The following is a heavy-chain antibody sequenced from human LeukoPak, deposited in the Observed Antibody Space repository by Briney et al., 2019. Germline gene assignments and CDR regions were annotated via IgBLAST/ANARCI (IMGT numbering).Heavy chain of an antibody. CDR3: AKDESYYDSSGYPTANDY. CDR1: GFTFDDYA. J-gene: IGHJ4*02. Sequence: GGSLRLSCAASGFTFDDYAMHWVRQAPGKGLEWVPGISWNSGSIGYADSVKGRFTISRDNAKNSLYLQMNSLRAEDTAVYYCAKDESYYDSSGYPTANDYWGQGTLVTVSS. D-gene: IGHD3-22*01. CDR2: ISWNSGSI. V-gene: IGHV3-9*01.